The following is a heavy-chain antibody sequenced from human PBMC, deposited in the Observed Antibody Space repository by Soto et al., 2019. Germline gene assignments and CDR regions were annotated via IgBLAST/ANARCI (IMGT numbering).Heavy chain of an antibody. D-gene: IGHD5-18*01. J-gene: IGHJ3*02. CDR1: GGSICSSSYY. CDR2: IYYSGST. Sequence: PSETLSLTCTVSGGSICSSSYYWSWIRQPPGKGLEWIGSIYYSGSTYYNPSLKSRVTISVDTSKNQFSLKLSSVTAADTAVYYCARLLNGDTAIVTDAFDIWGQGTMVTVSS. CDR3: ARLLNGDTAIVTDAFDI. V-gene: IGHV4-39*01.